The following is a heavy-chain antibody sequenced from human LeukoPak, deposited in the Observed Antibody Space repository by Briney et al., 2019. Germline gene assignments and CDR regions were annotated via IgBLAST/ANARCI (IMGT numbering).Heavy chain of an antibody. D-gene: IGHD6-13*01. J-gene: IGHJ4*02. CDR3: AKDHTPSSWYPSGY. Sequence: GGSLRLSCAASGFTFSSYAMSWVRQAPGKGLEWVSAISGSGGSTYYADSVKARFTIPRDNSKSTLYLQMNSLRAEDTAVYYCAKDHTPSSWYPSGYWGQGTLVTVSS. CDR2: ISGSGGST. V-gene: IGHV3-23*01. CDR1: GFTFSSYA.